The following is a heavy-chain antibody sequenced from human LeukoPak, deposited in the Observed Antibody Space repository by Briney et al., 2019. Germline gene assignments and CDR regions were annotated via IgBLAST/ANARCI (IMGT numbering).Heavy chain of an antibody. D-gene: IGHD3-22*01. J-gene: IGHJ4*02. Sequence: GGSLRLSCAASGFTFSSYGMHWVRQAPGKGLEWVAFIRYDGSNKYYADSVKGRFTISRDNSKNTLYLQMNSLKTEDTAVYYCHTYYYDSSDYWGQGTLVTVSS. V-gene: IGHV3-30*02. CDR2: IRYDGSNK. CDR3: HTYYYDSSDY. CDR1: GFTFSSYG.